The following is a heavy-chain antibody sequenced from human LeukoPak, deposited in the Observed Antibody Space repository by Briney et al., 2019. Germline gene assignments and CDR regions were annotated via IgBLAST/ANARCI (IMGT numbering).Heavy chain of an antibody. V-gene: IGHV4-59*01. CDR3: ARDGAGYSSSWYLQH. CDR2: IYYSGST. Sequence: SETLSLTCTVSGGSISSYYWSWIRQPPGKGLEWIGYIYYSGSTNYNPSLKSRVTISVDTSRNQFSLKLSSVTAVDTAVYYCARDGAGYSSSWYLQHWGQGTLVTVSS. D-gene: IGHD6-13*01. CDR1: GGSISSYY. J-gene: IGHJ1*01.